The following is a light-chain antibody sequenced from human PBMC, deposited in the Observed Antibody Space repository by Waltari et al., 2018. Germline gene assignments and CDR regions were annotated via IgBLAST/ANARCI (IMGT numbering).Light chain of an antibody. J-gene: IGKJ4*01. Sequence: EIVLTQSPATLSLSPGERATLSCRASQSVSSYLAWYQQKPGQAPRLLIYDASNRATCTPARFSGSGSGTDFTLTISSLEPEDFAVYYCQQRSNWLTFGGGTKVEIK. CDR2: DAS. CDR1: QSVSSY. CDR3: QQRSNWLT. V-gene: IGKV3-11*01.